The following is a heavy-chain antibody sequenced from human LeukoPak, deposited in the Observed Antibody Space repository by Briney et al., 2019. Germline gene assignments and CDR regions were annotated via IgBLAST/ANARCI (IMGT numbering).Heavy chain of an antibody. D-gene: IGHD6-19*01. CDR1: GESFSGYY. J-gene: IGHJ4*02. V-gene: IGHV4-34*01. CDR3: ARVQKGLTIDY. CDR2: INHSGST. Sequence: SETLSLTCAVYGESFSGYYWSWIRQPPGKGLEWIGEINHSGSTNYNPSLKSRVTISVDTSKNQFSLKLSSVTAADTAVCYCARVQKGLTIDYWGQGTLVTVSS.